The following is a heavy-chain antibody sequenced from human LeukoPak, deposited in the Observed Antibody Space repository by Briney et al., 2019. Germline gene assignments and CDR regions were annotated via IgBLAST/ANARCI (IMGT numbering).Heavy chain of an antibody. CDR3: ARNNSACCFDT. J-gene: IGHJ5*02. CDR1: GQSVSSGDY. D-gene: IGHD6-19*01. CDR2: IYNSVST. V-gene: IGHV4-38-2*01. Sequence: SETLSLTCSVSGQSVSSGDYWGWLRQTPGKGLEWIASIYNSVSTHYNPSLRSRVTISVDTSKNQFSLKMTSVTAADTAVYYGARNNSACCFDTWGQGAPVTVSS.